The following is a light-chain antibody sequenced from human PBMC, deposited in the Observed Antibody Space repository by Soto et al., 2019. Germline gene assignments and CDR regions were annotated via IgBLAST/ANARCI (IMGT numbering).Light chain of an antibody. V-gene: IGLV1-47*01. CDR3: AAWDDSLNGYV. J-gene: IGLJ1*01. CDR1: SSNIGSNY. Sequence: QSVLTQPPSASGTPGQRVTISCSGSSSNIGSNYVYCYQQLPGTAPKLLISRNNQRPSGVPDRFSGSKSGTSGSLAISGLRSEDEADYYCAAWDDSLNGYVFGTGTKVTVL. CDR2: RNN.